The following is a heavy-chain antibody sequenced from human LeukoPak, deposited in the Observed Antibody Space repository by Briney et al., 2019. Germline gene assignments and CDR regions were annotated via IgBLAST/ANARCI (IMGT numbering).Heavy chain of an antibody. CDR2: ISSSSSTI. CDR1: GFTFSSYS. D-gene: IGHD5-24*01. CDR3: AREGGGYNNRGFDY. V-gene: IGHV3-48*01. J-gene: IGHJ4*02. Sequence: RGSLRLSCAASGFTFSSYSMNWVRQAPGKGLEWVSYISSSSSTIYYADSVKGRFTISRDNAKNSLYLQMNSLRAEDTAVYYCAREGGGYNNRGFDYWGQGTLVTVSS.